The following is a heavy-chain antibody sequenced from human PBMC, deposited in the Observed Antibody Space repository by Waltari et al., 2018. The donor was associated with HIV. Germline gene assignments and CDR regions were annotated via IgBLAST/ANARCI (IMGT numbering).Heavy chain of an antibody. Sequence: EVHLVESGGGLVKRGGSLRLSCAASGFSFSSYSMNWVRQAPGKGMEWVSSISSSSNFKYYADSVKGRFTISRDNAKNSLYLQRNSLRAEDTAVYYCARDGGSPPNRWFDPWGQGTLVTVSS. CDR1: GFSFSSYS. CDR2: ISSSSNFK. J-gene: IGHJ5*02. V-gene: IGHV3-21*01. D-gene: IGHD1-26*01. CDR3: ARDGGSPPNRWFDP.